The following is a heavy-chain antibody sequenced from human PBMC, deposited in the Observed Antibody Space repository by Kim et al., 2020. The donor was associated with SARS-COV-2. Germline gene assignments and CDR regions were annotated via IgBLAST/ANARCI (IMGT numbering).Heavy chain of an antibody. Sequence: SVKVSCKASGGTFSSYAISWVRQAPGQGLEWMGGIIPIFGTANYAQKFQGRVTITADESTSTAYMELSSLRSEDTAVYYCESRNTAHKYYFDYWGQGTLVTVSS. D-gene: IGHD5-18*01. V-gene: IGHV1-69*13. CDR3: ESRNTAHKYYFDY. CDR1: GGTFSSYA. J-gene: IGHJ4*02. CDR2: IIPIFGTA.